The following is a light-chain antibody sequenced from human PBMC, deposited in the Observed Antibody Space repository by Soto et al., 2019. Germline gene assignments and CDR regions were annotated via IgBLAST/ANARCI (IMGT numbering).Light chain of an antibody. V-gene: IGKV1-5*03. Sequence: DIQMTQSPSTLSAYVGDRVTITCRASQSISSWLSWYQQKPGKAPKLLIYKASSLESGVPSRFSGSGSGTEFTLTISSLQPDDFVTYYSQQYNSYLLTFGGGTKVEIK. J-gene: IGKJ4*01. CDR3: QQYNSYLLT. CDR2: KAS. CDR1: QSISSW.